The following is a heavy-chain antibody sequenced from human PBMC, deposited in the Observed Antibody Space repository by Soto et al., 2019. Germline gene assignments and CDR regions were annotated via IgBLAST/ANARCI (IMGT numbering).Heavy chain of an antibody. J-gene: IGHJ3*01. Sequence: EVQLLQSGGGLVQPGGSLRLSCAASGFTFSTYAMTWVRQAPGKGLEWVSVVGASGGDTYYSASVKGRFTISRDNSKNTLYLQMNNLRAEDTAVYYFTRHPTYSWVRDAFDGWGQGTMVTVSS. CDR1: GFTFSTYA. V-gene: IGHV3-23*01. CDR2: VGASGGDT. CDR3: TRHPTYSWVRDAFDG. D-gene: IGHD2-21*01.